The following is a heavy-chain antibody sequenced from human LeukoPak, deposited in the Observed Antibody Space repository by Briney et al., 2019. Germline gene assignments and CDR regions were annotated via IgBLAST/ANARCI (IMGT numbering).Heavy chain of an antibody. Sequence: SGGSLRLSCAASGFTFDDYGMSWVRHAPGKGLEWVSGINWNGGSTGYADSVKGRFTISRDNAKNSLYLQMNSLRAEDTALYYCARAITIFGVVITHAFDIWGQGTMVTVSS. D-gene: IGHD3-3*01. V-gene: IGHV3-20*04. CDR3: ARAITIFGVVITHAFDI. CDR2: INWNGGST. J-gene: IGHJ3*02. CDR1: GFTFDDYG.